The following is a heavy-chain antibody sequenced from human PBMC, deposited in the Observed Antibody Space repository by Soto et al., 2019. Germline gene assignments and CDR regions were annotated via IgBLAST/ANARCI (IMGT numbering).Heavy chain of an antibody. CDR2: ISGSGGST. Sequence: PGGSLRLSCAASGFTFSSYAMSWVRQAPGKGLEWVSAISGSGGSTYYADSVKGRFTISRDNSKNTLYLQMNSLRAEDTAVYYCAKAEYDYVWGSYRFYYYGMGVWGQGTTVTVSS. J-gene: IGHJ6*02. V-gene: IGHV3-23*01. D-gene: IGHD3-16*02. CDR1: GFTFSSYA. CDR3: AKAEYDYVWGSYRFYYYGMGV.